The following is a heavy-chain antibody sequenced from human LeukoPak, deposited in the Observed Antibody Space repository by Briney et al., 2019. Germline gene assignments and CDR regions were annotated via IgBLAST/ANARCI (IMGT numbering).Heavy chain of an antibody. D-gene: IGHD3-3*01. CDR2: ISNSGRLI. V-gene: IGHV3-11*01. Sequence: GGSLRLSCAASGFTFSDYYMSWIRQAPGKGLEWVSYISNSGRLIYYADSVKGRFTVSRDNAKNSLYLQMNSLRAEDTAVYYCARGKRITIFGVVIKEDYYGMDVWGQGTTVTVSS. CDR1: GFTFSDYY. CDR3: ARGKRITIFGVVIKEDYYGMDV. J-gene: IGHJ6*02.